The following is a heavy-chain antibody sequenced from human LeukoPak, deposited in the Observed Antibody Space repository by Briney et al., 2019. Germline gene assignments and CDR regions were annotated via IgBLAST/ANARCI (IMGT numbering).Heavy chain of an antibody. Sequence: GGSLRLSCAASGFTFSDYYMSWIRQAPGKGLEWVSYISSSGSTIYYADSVKGRFTISRDNAKNSLYLQMNSLRAEDTAVYYCARAPMIVVARLSMSFDYWGQGTLVTVSS. J-gene: IGHJ4*02. D-gene: IGHD3-22*01. V-gene: IGHV3-11*01. CDR2: ISSSGSTI. CDR1: GFTFSDYY. CDR3: ARAPMIVVARLSMSFDY.